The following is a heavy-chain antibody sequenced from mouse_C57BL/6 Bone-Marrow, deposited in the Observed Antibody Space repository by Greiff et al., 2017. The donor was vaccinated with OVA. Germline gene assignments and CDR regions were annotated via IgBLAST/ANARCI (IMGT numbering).Heavy chain of an antibody. CDR3: ARSPAYYGSIMDY. V-gene: IGHV1-39*01. CDR1: GYSFTDYN. J-gene: IGHJ4*01. Sequence: VHVKQSGPELVKPGASVKISCKASGYSFTDYNMNWVKQSNGKSLEWIGVINPNYGSTSYNQKFKGKATLTVDQSSSTAYMQLNSLTSEDSAVYYCARSPAYYGSIMDYWGQGTSVTVSS. CDR2: INPNYGST. D-gene: IGHD1-1*01.